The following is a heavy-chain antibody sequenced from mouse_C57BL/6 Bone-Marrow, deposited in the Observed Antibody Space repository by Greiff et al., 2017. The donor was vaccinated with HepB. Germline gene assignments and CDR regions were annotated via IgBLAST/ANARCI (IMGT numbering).Heavy chain of an antibody. V-gene: IGHV1-18*01. J-gene: IGHJ1*03. CDR3: ARDYYGSSWGFDV. CDR2: INPNNGGT. Sequence: DVKLQESGPELVKPGASVKIPCKASGYTFTDYNMDWVKQSHGKSLEWIGDINPNNGGTIYNQKFKGKATLTVDKSSSTAYMELRSLTSEDTAVYYCARDYYGSSWGFDVWGTGTTVTVSS. CDR1: GYTFTDYN. D-gene: IGHD1-1*01.